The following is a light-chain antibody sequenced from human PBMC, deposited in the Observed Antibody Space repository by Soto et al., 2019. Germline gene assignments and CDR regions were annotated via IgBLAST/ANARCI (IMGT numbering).Light chain of an antibody. Sequence: QSALTQPASVSGSPGQSITISCTGTSSDVGSYNLVSWYQQHPVKAPKLMFYEGSKRPSGVSNRFSGSKSGNTASLTISGLQAEDEADYYCCSYAGSSPYVFGTGTKVTVL. CDR3: CSYAGSSPYV. V-gene: IGLV2-23*01. CDR1: SSDVGSYNL. CDR2: EGS. J-gene: IGLJ1*01.